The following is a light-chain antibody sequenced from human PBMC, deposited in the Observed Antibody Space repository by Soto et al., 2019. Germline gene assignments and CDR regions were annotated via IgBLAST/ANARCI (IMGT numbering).Light chain of an antibody. CDR1: SSDVGSYNL. CDR2: EVS. Sequence: QSALTQPASVSGSPGQSITISCTGTSSDVGSYNLVSWYQQHPGKAPKLMISEVSNRPSGVSNRFSGSKSGNMASLTISGLQAEDEADYYCSSYTGTSPPLVFGGGTKLTVL. V-gene: IGLV2-14*02. J-gene: IGLJ3*02. CDR3: SSYTGTSPPLV.